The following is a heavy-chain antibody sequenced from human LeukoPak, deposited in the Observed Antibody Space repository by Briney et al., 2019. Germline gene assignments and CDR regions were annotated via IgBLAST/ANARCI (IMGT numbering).Heavy chain of an antibody. J-gene: IGHJ4*02. CDR3: ARGKGFGSGGSCLGY. D-gene: IGHD2-15*01. Sequence: ASVKVSCKTSGYTFTGYYIHWVRQAGGQGLEWMGWINPNRGGTNYAQKFQGRVTMTRDTSISTAYMELSRLRSDDTALYYCARGKGFGSGGSCLGYWGQGTLVTVSS. CDR2: INPNRGGT. CDR1: GYTFTGYY. V-gene: IGHV1-2*02.